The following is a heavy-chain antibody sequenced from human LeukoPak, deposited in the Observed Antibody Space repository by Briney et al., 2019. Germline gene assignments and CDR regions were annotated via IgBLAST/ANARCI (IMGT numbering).Heavy chain of an antibody. CDR2: IYYSGST. CDR3: ARRPYYYGSGSQFDY. V-gene: IGHV4-34*01. CDR1: GGSFSGYY. D-gene: IGHD3-10*01. J-gene: IGHJ4*02. Sequence: SETLSLTCAVYGGSFSGYYWSWIRQPPGKGLEWIGSIYYSGSTYYNPSLKSRVTISVDTSKNQFSLKLSSVTAADTAVYYCARRPYYYGSGSQFDYWGQGTLVTVSS.